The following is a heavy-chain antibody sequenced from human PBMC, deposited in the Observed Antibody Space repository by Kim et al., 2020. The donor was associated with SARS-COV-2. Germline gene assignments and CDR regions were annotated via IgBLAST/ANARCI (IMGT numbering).Heavy chain of an antibody. Sequence: SETLSLTCTVSGGSISSYYWSWIRQPPEKGLEWIGYIYYTGSTNYNPSLKSRVTISVDTSKNQFSLKLSSVTAADTAVYYCARKVDTSWTFDYWGQGTLVTVSS. J-gene: IGHJ4*02. V-gene: IGHV4-59*01. D-gene: IGHD2-2*01. CDR2: IYYTGST. CDR3: ARKVDTSWTFDY. CDR1: GGSISSYY.